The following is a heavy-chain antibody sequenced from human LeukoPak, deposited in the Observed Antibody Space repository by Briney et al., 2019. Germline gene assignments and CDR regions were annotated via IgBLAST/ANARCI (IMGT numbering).Heavy chain of an antibody. V-gene: IGHV3-23*01. CDR2: ITGSGDRT. CDR1: GFSFSNYG. D-gene: IGHD5-12*01. CDR3: AQDGAWLRFDC. J-gene: IGHJ4*02. Sequence: GGSLRLSCAAFGFSFSNYGMNWVRQAPGKGLEWVSGITGSGDRTYYADSVKGRFTISRDNSKNTVYLQMNRLRDEATAVYYCAQDGAWLRFDCWGQGTLVTVSS.